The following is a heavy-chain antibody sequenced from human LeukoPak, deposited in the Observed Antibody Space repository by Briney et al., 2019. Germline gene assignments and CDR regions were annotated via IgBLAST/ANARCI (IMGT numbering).Heavy chain of an antibody. CDR2: IWYDGSNK. D-gene: IGHD3-22*01. V-gene: IGHV3-33*01. J-gene: IGHJ4*02. CDR1: GFTFSSYG. CDR3: ARAHYDSSGYYLNSFDY. Sequence: GGSLRLSCAASGFTFSSYGMHWVRQAPGKGLEWVAVIWYDGSNKYYADSVKGRFTISRDNSKNTLYLQMNSLRAEDTAVYYCARAHYDSSGYYLNSFDYWGQGTLVTVSS.